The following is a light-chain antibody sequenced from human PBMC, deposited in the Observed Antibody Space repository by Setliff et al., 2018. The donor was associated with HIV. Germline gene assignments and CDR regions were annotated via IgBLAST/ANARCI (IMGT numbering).Light chain of an antibody. Sequence: QSALTQPASVSGSPGQSITISCIGTSSDVGAYGFVSWYQRLPGKPPKLIIFEVHNRPSGISYRFSGSKFGTTASLTISGLQAEDEADYYCSSFTRSRTWLFGGGTKVTVL. V-gene: IGLV2-14*01. J-gene: IGLJ3*02. CDR3: SSFTRSRTWL. CDR2: EVH. CDR1: SSDVGAYGF.